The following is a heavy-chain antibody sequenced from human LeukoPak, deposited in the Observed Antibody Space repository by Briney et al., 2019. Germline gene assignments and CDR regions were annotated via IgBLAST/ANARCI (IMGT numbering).Heavy chain of an antibody. Sequence: ASVKVSCKASHYTFDNYPISWVRQAPGQGLEWMGWISAKNGNTNYAQKVQGRITLTTDIRTNTVYMELRSLGSDDTAVYYCARSDKSVANAFDVWGQGTMVTVSS. CDR1: HYTFDNYP. J-gene: IGHJ3*01. V-gene: IGHV1-18*04. D-gene: IGHD6-19*01. CDR2: ISAKNGNT. CDR3: ARSDKSVANAFDV.